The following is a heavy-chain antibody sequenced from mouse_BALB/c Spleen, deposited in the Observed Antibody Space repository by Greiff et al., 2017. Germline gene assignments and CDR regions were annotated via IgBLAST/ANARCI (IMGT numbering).Heavy chain of an antibody. Sequence: EVKLVESGGGLVQPGGSLKLSCAASGFTFSSYGMSWVRQTPDKRLELVATINSNGGSTYYPDSVKGRFTISRDNAKNTLFLQMTSLRSEDTAMYYCARGYYRDSYAMDYWGQGTSVTVSS. CDR3: ARGYYRDSYAMDY. CDR2: INSNGGST. J-gene: IGHJ4*01. V-gene: IGHV5-6-3*01. D-gene: IGHD2-14*01. CDR1: GFTFSSYG.